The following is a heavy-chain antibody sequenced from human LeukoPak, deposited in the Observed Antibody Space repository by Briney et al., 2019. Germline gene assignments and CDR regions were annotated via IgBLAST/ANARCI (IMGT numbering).Heavy chain of an antibody. J-gene: IGHJ4*02. D-gene: IGHD6-25*01. CDR2: INHSGST. Sequence: SETLSLTCAVYGGSFSGYYWSWIRQPPGKGLEWIGEINHSGSTNDNPSLKSRVTISVDTSKNQFSLKLSSVTAADTAVYYCARRPDFDYWGQGTLVTVSS. CDR1: GGSFSGYY. CDR3: ARRPDFDY. V-gene: IGHV4-34*01.